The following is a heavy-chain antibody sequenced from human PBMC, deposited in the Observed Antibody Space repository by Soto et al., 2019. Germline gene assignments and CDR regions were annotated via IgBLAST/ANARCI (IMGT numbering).Heavy chain of an antibody. CDR3: AADEKTYYDILTGYYRGDAFDI. CDR2: IVVGSGNT. V-gene: IGHV1-58*02. D-gene: IGHD3-9*01. CDR1: GFTFTSSA. Sequence: SVKVSCKASGFTFTSSAMQWVRQARGQRLEWIGWIVVGSGNTNYAQKFQERVTITRDMSTSTAYMELSSLRSEDTAVYYCAADEKTYYDILTGYYRGDAFDIWGQETMVTVSS. J-gene: IGHJ3*02.